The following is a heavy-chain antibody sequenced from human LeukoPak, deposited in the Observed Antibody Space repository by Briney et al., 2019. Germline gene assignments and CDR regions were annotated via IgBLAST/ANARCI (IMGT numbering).Heavy chain of an antibody. CDR1: GGSISSSSYY. CDR3: AREPHDRLERGFRWFDP. Sequence: SETLSLTCTVSGGSISSSSYYWGWIRQPPGKGLEWIGSIYYSGSTYYNPSLKSRVTISVDTSKNQFSLKLSSVTAADTAVYYCAREPHDRLERGFRWFDPWGQGTLVTVSS. D-gene: IGHD1-1*01. CDR2: IYYSGST. J-gene: IGHJ5*02. V-gene: IGHV4-39*07.